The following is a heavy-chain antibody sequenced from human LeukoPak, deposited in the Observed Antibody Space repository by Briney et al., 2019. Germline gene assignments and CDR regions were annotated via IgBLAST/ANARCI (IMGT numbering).Heavy chain of an antibody. J-gene: IGHJ4*02. CDR2: ISAYNGNT. Sequence: GASVTVSCKASGYTFTGYYMHWVRQAPGQGLEWMGWISAYNGNTNYAQKLQGRVTMTTDTSTSTAYMELRSLRSDDTAVYYCARDLKWWFGELPTLGYWGQGTLVTVSS. D-gene: IGHD3-10*01. CDR1: GYTFTGYY. V-gene: IGHV1-18*04. CDR3: ARDLKWWFGELPTLGY.